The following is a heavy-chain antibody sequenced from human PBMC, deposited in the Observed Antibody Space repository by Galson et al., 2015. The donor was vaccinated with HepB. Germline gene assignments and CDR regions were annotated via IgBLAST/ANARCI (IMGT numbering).Heavy chain of an antibody. CDR1: GYTFTSYY. J-gene: IGHJ3*02. D-gene: IGHD3-10*01. V-gene: IGHV1-46*03. CDR3: ARESLTIPHAFDI. Sequence: SVKVSCKASGYTFTSYYMHWVRQAPGQGLEWMGIINPSGGSTSYAQKFQGRVTMTRDTSTSTVYMELSSLRSEDTAVYYCARESLTIPHAFDIWGQGTMVTVSS. CDR2: INPSGGST.